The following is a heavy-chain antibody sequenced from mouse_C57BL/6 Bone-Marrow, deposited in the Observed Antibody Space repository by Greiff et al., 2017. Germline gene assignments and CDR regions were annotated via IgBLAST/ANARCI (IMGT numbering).Heavy chain of an antibody. V-gene: IGHV5-9*01. J-gene: IGHJ3*01. CDR3: ARYYYGLAY. D-gene: IGHD1-1*01. CDR2: ISGGGGNT. CDR1: GFTFSSYT. Sequence: EVKLVESGGGLVKPGGSLKLSCAASGFTFSSYTMSWVRQTPEKRLEWVATISGGGGNTYYPDKFKGRVTTSRDNAKNTLYLQVSSLRSEDTALYYCARYYYGLAYWGQGTLVTVSA.